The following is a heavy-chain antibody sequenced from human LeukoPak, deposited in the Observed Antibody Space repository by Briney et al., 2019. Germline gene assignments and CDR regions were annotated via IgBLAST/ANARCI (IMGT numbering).Heavy chain of an antibody. CDR3: AKDIRYDILTGYDY. CDR2: ISWNSGSI. V-gene: IGHV3-9*01. J-gene: IGHJ4*02. CDR1: GFIFDDYA. D-gene: IGHD3-9*01. Sequence: PGRSLRLSCAASGFIFDDYAMHWVRQAPGKGLEWVSGISWNSGSIGYADSVKGRFTISRDNAKNSLYLQMNSLRAEDTALYYCAKDIRYDILTGYDYWGQGTLVTVSS.